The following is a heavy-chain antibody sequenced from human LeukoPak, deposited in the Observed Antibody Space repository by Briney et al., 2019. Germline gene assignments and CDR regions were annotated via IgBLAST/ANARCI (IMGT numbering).Heavy chain of an antibody. D-gene: IGHD5-18*01. CDR2: IFHSGST. CDR1: GYSISSGYY. V-gene: IGHV4-38-2*02. CDR3: ARHYLPNTEIDY. J-gene: IGHJ4*02. Sequence: PSETLSLTCIVFGYSISSGYYWGWIRQPPGKGLEWIGSIFHSGSTNYNPSLKSRVTISVDTSKNQFSLKLSSVTAADTAVYYCARHYLPNTEIDYWGQGTLVTVSS.